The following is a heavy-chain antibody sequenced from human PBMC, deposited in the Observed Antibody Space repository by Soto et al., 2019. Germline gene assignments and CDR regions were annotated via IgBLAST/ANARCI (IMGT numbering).Heavy chain of an antibody. V-gene: IGHV3-23*01. J-gene: IGHJ3*02. CDR2: ISGSGGST. CDR3: AKAPEGLHLGELSYDAFDI. CDR1: GFTFSSYA. Sequence: GGSLRLSCAASGFTFSSYAMSWVRQAPGKGLEWVSAISGSGGSTYYADSVKGRFTISRDNSKNTLYLQMNSLRAEDTAVYYCAKAPEGLHLGELSYDAFDIWGQGTMVTVSS. D-gene: IGHD3-16*02.